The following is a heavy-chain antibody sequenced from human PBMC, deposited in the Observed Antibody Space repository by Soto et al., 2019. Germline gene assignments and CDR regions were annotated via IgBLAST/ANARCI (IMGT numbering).Heavy chain of an antibody. CDR3: ASPGIAAAEIQYYYGMDV. D-gene: IGHD6-13*01. CDR2: MNPNSGNT. Sequence: QVQLVQSGAEVKKPGASVKVSCKASGYTFTTYDINWVRQATGQGLEWMGWMNPNSGNTGYAQKFQGRVTMTRNTSISTAYMELSSLRSEDTAVYYCASPGIAAAEIQYYYGMDVWGQGTTVTVSS. V-gene: IGHV1-8*01. J-gene: IGHJ6*02. CDR1: GYTFTTYD.